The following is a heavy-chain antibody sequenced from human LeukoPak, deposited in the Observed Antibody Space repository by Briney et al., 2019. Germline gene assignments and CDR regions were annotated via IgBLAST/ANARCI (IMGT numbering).Heavy chain of an antibody. CDR2: IYYSGST. D-gene: IGHD2-21*01. V-gene: IGHV4-39*07. CDR1: GGSISSSSYY. CDR3: AREAYCGGDCQDYFDL. Sequence: SETLSPTCTVSGGSISSSSYYWGWIRQPPGKGLEWIGSIYYSGSTYYNPSLKSRVTISVDTSKNQFSLKLSSVTAADTAVYYCAREAYCGGDCQDYFDLWGRGTLVTVSS. J-gene: IGHJ2*01.